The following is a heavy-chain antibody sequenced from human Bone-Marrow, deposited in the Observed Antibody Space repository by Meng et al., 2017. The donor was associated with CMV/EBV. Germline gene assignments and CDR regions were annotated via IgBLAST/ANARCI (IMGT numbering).Heavy chain of an antibody. V-gene: IGHV3-66*02. Sequence: GESLKISCAASGFSFSNYAMGWVRQAPGKGLEWVSVIYSGGSTYYADSVKGRFTISRDNSKNTLYLQMNSLRAEDTAVYYCARDVSHYYYGMDVWGQGTTVTVSS. D-gene: IGHD3-10*02. CDR2: IYSGGST. CDR1: GFSFSNYA. J-gene: IGHJ6*02. CDR3: ARDVSHYYYGMDV.